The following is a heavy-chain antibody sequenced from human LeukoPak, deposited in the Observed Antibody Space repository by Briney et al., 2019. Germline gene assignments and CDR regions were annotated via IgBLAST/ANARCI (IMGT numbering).Heavy chain of an antibody. J-gene: IGHJ6*03. CDR1: GGSISSSSYY. CDR3: AREGDCSGGSCYYYYYMDV. Sequence: SETLSLTCTVSGGSISSSSYYWGWIRQPPGKGLEWIGSIYYSGSTYYNPSLKSRVTIPVDTSKNQFSLKLSSVTAADTAVYYCAREGDCSGGSCYYYYYMDVWGKGTTVTVSS. V-gene: IGHV4-39*01. D-gene: IGHD2-15*01. CDR2: IYYSGST.